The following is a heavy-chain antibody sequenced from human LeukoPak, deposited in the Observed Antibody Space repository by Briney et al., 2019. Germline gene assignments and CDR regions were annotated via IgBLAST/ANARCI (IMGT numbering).Heavy chain of an antibody. D-gene: IGHD3-10*01. Sequence: PSETLSLTCTVSGGSISSYYWSWIRQPPGKGLEWIGYIYYSGSTNYNPSLKSRVTISVDTSKNQFSLKLSSVTAADTAVYYCARGSYYGSGRIDYWGQGTLVTVSS. CDR3: ARGSYYGSGRIDY. V-gene: IGHV4-59*01. CDR1: GGSISSYY. CDR2: IYYSGST. J-gene: IGHJ4*02.